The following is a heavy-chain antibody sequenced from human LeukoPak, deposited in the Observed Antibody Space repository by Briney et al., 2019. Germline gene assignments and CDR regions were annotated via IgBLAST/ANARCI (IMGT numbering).Heavy chain of an antibody. V-gene: IGHV3-23*01. CDR2: ISGSGGST. J-gene: IGHJ4*02. Sequence: PGGSLRLSCAASGFPFSSYAMSWVRQAPGKGLEWVSAISGSGGSTYYADSVKGRFTISRDNSKNTLYLQMNSPRAEDTAVYYCAKDGYSYGLGGRTNVDYWGQGTLVTVSS. CDR3: AKDGYSYGLGGRTNVDY. D-gene: IGHD5-18*01. CDR1: GFPFSSYA.